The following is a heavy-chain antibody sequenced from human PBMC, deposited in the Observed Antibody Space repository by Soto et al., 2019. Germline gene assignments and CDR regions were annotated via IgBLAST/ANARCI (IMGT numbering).Heavy chain of an antibody. CDR2: IIPIFGTA. D-gene: IGHD6-6*01. J-gene: IGHJ6*02. CDR1: GGTFSSYA. V-gene: IGHV1-69*13. Sequence: GASVKVSCKASGGTFSSYAISWVRQAPGQGLEWMGGIIPIFGTANYAQKFQGRVTITADESTSTAYMELSSLRSEDTAVYYCATTEYSSSSQGYYYGMDVWGQGTTVTVSS. CDR3: ATTEYSSSSQGYYYGMDV.